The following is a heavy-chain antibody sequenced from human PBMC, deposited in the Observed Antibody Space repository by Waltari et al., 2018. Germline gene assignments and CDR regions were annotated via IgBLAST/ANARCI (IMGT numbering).Heavy chain of an antibody. D-gene: IGHD3-16*01. J-gene: IGHJ4*02. Sequence: EVQLVESGGGLVQPGGSLRLSCEVSGFTFRSYWMSWVRQAPGKGLEGVANIKEDGGEKYYVDSVNGRFTISRDNAKNSLYLQMNSLRAEDTAVYYCASLIGDREDYWGQGTLVTVSS. CDR1: GFTFRSYW. CDR3: ASLIGDREDY. V-gene: IGHV3-7*03. CDR2: IKEDGGEK.